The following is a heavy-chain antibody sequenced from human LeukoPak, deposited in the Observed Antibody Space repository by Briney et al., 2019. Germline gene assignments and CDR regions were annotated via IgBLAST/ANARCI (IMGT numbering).Heavy chain of an antibody. CDR2: ISSNGGST. Sequence: GGSLRLSCAASRFTFSSYAMHWVRQAPGKGLEYVSAISSNGGSTYYANSVKGRFTISRDNSKNTLYLQMGSLRAEDMAVYYCARDASIAAPLGSYFDYWGQGTLVTVSS. CDR3: ARDASIAAPLGSYFDY. V-gene: IGHV3-64*01. D-gene: IGHD6-6*01. J-gene: IGHJ4*02. CDR1: RFTFSSYA.